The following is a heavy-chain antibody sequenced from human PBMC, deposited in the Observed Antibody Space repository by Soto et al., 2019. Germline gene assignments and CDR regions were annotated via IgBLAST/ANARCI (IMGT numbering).Heavy chain of an antibody. V-gene: IGHV3-48*02. D-gene: IGHD3-10*01. J-gene: IGHJ4*02. CDR3: ARIAIRPYGSGSYFDY. Sequence: GGSLRLSCAASGFTFSSYSMNWVRQAPGKGLEWVSYISSSSSTIYYADSVKGRFTISRDNAKNSLYLQMNSLRDEDTAVYYCARIAIRPYGSGSYFDYWGQGTLVTVSS. CDR1: GFTFSSYS. CDR2: ISSSSSTI.